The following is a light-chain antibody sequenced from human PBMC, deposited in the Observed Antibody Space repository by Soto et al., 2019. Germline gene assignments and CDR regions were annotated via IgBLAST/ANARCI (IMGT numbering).Light chain of an antibody. CDR2: NKN. J-gene: IGLJ3*02. CDR1: KSNIGTNS. Sequence: QSVLTQPPSASGTPGQRVTISCSGGKSNIGTNSVNWYQQLPGTAPELLIYNKNQRPSGVPDRFSGSKSGTSASLAISGLQSEDEADYYCAAWDDSLNGRVFGGGTKLTVL. V-gene: IGLV1-44*01. CDR3: AAWDDSLNGRV.